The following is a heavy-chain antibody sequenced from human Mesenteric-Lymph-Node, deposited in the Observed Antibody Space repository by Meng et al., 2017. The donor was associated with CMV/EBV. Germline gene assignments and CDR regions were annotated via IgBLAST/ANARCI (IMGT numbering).Heavy chain of an antibody. CDR2: IKSKRDGGTT. V-gene: IGHV3-15*01. CDR3: FRAFEY. CDR1: GFTFSNAW. J-gene: IGHJ4*02. Sequence: SLRLSCAASGFTFSNAWMSWVRQAPGKGLEWVGRIKSKRDGGTTDYAAPVKGRFTISRDDSKNTLYLEMNSLKTEDTAVYYCFRAFEYWGQGTLVTVSS.